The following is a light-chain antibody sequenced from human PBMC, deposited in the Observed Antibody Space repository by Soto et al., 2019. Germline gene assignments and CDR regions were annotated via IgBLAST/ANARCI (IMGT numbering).Light chain of an antibody. V-gene: IGLV2-23*01. Sequence: QSALTQPASVSGSPGQSITISCTGTSSDVGSYNLVSWYQQHPGKAPKLMIYEGSKRPSGVSNRFSGSKSGNTASLTISGLQAEDEADYYCCSYAGSPYVVLGGGTKLPVL. J-gene: IGLJ2*01. CDR1: SSDVGSYNL. CDR3: CSYAGSPYVV. CDR2: EGS.